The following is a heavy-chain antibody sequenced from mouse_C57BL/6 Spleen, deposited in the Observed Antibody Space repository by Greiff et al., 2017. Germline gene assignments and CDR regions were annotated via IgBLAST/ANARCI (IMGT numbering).Heavy chain of an antibody. CDR3: TRDRYDDDVDYAMGY. V-gene: IGHV5-9-1*02. Sequence: EVQVVESGEGLVKPGGSLKLSCAASGFTFSSYAMSWVRQTPEKRLEWVAYISSGGDYIYYADTVKGRFTISRDNARNTLYLQMSSLKSEDTAMYYCTRDRYDDDVDYAMGYWGQVTSVTVSS. CDR2: ISSGGDYI. CDR1: GFTFSSYA. D-gene: IGHD2-4*01. J-gene: IGHJ4*01.